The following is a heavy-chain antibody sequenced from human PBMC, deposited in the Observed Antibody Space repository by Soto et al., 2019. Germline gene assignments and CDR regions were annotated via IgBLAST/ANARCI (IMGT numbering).Heavy chain of an antibody. J-gene: IGHJ4*02. CDR2: ISTNGGST. CDR1: GFTFSSYA. Sequence: EVQLVESGGDLVQPGGSLRLSCAASGFTFSSYAMHWVRQAPGKGLEYVSAISTNGGSTYYANSVKGRFTISRDNSKSTLYLQMGSLRADDWAVYYCARGQTCAQFDYWGQGTLVTVS. V-gene: IGHV3-64*01. CDR3: ARGQTCAQFDY.